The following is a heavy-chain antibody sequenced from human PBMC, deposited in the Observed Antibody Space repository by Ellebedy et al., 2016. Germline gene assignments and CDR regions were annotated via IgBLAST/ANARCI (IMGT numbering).Heavy chain of an antibody. D-gene: IGHD4-17*01. J-gene: IGHJ5*02. CDR2: INKDGSGK. V-gene: IGHV3-7*03. Sequence: GESLKISCAASGFIFSDYWMSWVRQGPGKGLEWVAAINKDGSGKYYVDSVKGRFTISRDNAKNSLYLQVNRLGAEDTAVYYCARARYSDTPTWFDPWGQGTLVTVSS. CDR3: ARARYSDTPTWFDP. CDR1: GFIFSDYW.